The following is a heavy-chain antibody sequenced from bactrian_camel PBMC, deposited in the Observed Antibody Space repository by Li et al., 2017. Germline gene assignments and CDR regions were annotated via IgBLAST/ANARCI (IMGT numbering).Heavy chain of an antibody. CDR1: VYTYDSNC. CDR2: IDLGDGTA. Sequence: QLVESGGGSVQAGGSLRLLCEGSVYTYDSNCMGWFRQAPGKEREGVATIDLGDGTAWYADSVRGRFTISRDDASDTLYLEMNNLQPEDTAMHYCARKRRFGSCIDDMTAGDYWGQGTQVTVS. V-gene: IGHV3S29*01. D-gene: IGHD5*01. J-gene: IGHJ4*01. CDR3: ARKRRFGSCIDDMTAGDY.